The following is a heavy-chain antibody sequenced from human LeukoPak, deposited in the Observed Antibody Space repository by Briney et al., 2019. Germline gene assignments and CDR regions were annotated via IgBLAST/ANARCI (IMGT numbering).Heavy chain of an antibody. Sequence: ASVKVSCKASGYTFTSYAISWVRQAPGQGLEWMGWISGYNGNTKYAQKVQGRVTMTTDTSTSTAYMELRSLRSDDTAVYCCARGYSYGSDYYYGMDVWGQGTAVTVSS. CDR3: ARGYSYGSDYYYGMDV. CDR1: GYTFTSYA. CDR2: ISGYNGNT. D-gene: IGHD5-18*01. V-gene: IGHV1-18*01. J-gene: IGHJ6*02.